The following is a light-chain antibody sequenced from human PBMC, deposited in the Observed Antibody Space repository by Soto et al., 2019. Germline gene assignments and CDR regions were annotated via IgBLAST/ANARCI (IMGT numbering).Light chain of an antibody. CDR3: QQYATTPFT. J-gene: IGKJ3*01. V-gene: IGKV3-20*01. Sequence: EIVLTQSPGTLSLSPGERATLSCRASQSVRSYLAWYQQKPGQAPRLLIYGASSRATGIPDRFSGSGSGTDFTLTISRLEPEDFSVYYCQQYATTPFTFGPGTKVDIK. CDR1: QSVRSY. CDR2: GAS.